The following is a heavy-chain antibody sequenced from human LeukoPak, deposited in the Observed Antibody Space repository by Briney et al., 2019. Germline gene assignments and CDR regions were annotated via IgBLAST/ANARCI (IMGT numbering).Heavy chain of an antibody. CDR2: IYYSGST. J-gene: IGHJ5*02. D-gene: IGHD3-22*01. CDR3: ARATLDYYYDSSGYTTWFDP. V-gene: IGHV4-39*01. Sequence: SETLSLTCTGSGGSVSSSSYYWGWIRQPPGKGLEWIGSIYYSGSTYYNPSLKSRVTISVGTSKNQFSLKLSSVTAADTAVHYCARATLDYYYDSSGYTTWFDPWGQGTLVTVSS. CDR1: GGSVSSSSYY.